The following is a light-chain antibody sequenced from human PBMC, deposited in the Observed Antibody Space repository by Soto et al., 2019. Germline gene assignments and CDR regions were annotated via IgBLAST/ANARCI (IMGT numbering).Light chain of an antibody. CDR2: DVS. CDR1: SSDVGGYNY. CDR3: SSYTSSSTGVV. V-gene: IGLV2-14*01. J-gene: IGLJ2*01. Sequence: QSALTQPASVSGSPGQSITISCTGTSSDVGGYNYVSWYQQHPGKAPKLMIYDVSNRPSGVSNRFSGSKSGNTASLTISGLQAEDEADYYCSSYTSSSTGVVFGGGTKLTV.